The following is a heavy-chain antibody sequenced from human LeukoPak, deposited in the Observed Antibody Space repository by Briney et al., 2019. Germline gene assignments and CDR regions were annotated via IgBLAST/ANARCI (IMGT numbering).Heavy chain of an antibody. V-gene: IGHV4-59*08. CDR2: IYYSGSA. Sequence: SETLSLTRTVSGGSISSYYWSWIRQPPGKGLEWIGYIYYSGSANYNPSLKSRVTISVDTSKNQFSLKLSSVTAADTAVYYCARHDGGYYFDYWGQGTLVTVSS. D-gene: IGHD4-23*01. J-gene: IGHJ4*02. CDR1: GGSISSYY. CDR3: ARHDGGYYFDY.